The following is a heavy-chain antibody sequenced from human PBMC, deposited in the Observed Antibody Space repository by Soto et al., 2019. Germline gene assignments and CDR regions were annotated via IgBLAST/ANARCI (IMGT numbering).Heavy chain of an antibody. Sequence: GASVKVSCKASGYTFTSYTMHCLRQAPGQRLEWMGWINTGNGATKYSQKLQGRVTITRDTSASTLYMELSSLRSEDTAVYYCARGPSSGCFDYWGQGTLVTVSS. CDR1: GYTFTSYT. J-gene: IGHJ4*02. D-gene: IGHD5-12*01. CDR3: ARGPSSGCFDY. CDR2: INTGNGAT. V-gene: IGHV1-3*04.